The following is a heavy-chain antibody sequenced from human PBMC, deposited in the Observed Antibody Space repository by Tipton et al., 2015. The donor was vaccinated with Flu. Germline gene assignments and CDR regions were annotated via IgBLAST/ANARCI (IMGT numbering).Heavy chain of an antibody. CDR1: GFTFSVYY. D-gene: IGHD3-10*01. V-gene: IGHV3-11*01. CDR3: VRGAHGSGACGDY. J-gene: IGHJ4*02. Sequence: SLRLSCAASGFTFSVYYMTWIRQAPGKGLEWVSYISDSGTTTKYADSVRGRFTISRDNAKNSLFLQMDSLRAEDTAFYYCVRGAHGSGACGDYWGQGALVTVSS. CDR2: ISDSGTTT.